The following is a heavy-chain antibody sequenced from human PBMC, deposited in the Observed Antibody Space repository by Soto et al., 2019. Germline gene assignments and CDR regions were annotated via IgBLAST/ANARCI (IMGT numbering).Heavy chain of an antibody. CDR2: MDQDGSET. V-gene: IGHV3-7*01. CDR1: GFTFSTYW. D-gene: IGHD3-16*01. Sequence: EVQLVESGGGLVQPGGSLRISCAASGFTFSTYWMTWVRQPPGKGLEWVANMDQDGSETYCVDSVRGRFTGSRDNAKNSRYLQMNSRRVEDTGVYYCVCGGNFYIYWGQGTLVTVSP. J-gene: IGHJ4*02. CDR3: VCGGNFYIY.